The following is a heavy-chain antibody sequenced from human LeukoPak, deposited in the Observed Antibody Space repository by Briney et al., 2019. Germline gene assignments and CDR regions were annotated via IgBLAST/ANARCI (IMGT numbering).Heavy chain of an antibody. D-gene: IGHD3-22*01. CDR3: ARPYYYDSRIDP. J-gene: IGHJ5*02. CDR2: MYYSGST. Sequence: PSETLSLTCAVYGGSLSGYYWSWIRQPPGKGLEWIAYMYYSGSTYYNPSLKSRVTMSADTSKNQLSLKLSSATAADTAVYYCARPYYYDSRIDPWGQGILVTVSS. CDR1: GGSLSGYY. V-gene: IGHV4-30-4*08.